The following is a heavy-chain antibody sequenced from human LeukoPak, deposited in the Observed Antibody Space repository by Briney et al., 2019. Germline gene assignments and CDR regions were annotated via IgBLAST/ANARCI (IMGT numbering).Heavy chain of an antibody. CDR3: AGEVIVVVPAAMDYNWFDP. D-gene: IGHD2-2*01. J-gene: IGHJ5*02. CDR1: GGSISSYY. V-gene: IGHV4-59*01. CDR2: IYYSGSA. Sequence: SETLSLTCTVSGGSISSYYWSWIRQPPGKGLEWIGYIYYSGSANYNPSLKSRVTISVDTSKNQFSLKLSSVTAADTAVYYCAGEVIVVVPAAMDYNWFDPWGQGTLVTVSS.